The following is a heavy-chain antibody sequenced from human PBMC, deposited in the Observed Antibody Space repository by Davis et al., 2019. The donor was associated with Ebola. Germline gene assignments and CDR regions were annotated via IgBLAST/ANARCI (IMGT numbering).Heavy chain of an antibody. CDR2: INHSGST. CDR1: GGSFSGYY. V-gene: IGHV4-34*01. D-gene: IGHD5-12*01. Sequence: GSLRLSCAVYGGSFSGYYWSWIRQPPGKGLEWIGEINHSGSTNYNPSLKSRVTISVDTSKNQFSLKLSSVTAADTAVYYCAKYSGYDPFDYWGQGTLVTVSS. J-gene: IGHJ4*02. CDR3: AKYSGYDPFDY.